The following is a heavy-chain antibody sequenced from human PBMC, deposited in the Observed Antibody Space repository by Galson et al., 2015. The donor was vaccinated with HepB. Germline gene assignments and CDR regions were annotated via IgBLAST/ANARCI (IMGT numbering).Heavy chain of an antibody. J-gene: IGHJ6*03. CDR1: GFTFSSYW. Sequence: SLRLSCAASGFTFSSYWMSWVRQAPGKGLEWVANIKQDGSEKYYVDSVKGRFTISRDNAKNSLYLQMNSLRAEDTAVYYCARVVELYLGGIYMDVWGKGTTVTVSS. CDR2: IKQDGSEK. CDR3: ARVVELYLGGIYMDV. D-gene: IGHD3-16*02. V-gene: IGHV3-7*01.